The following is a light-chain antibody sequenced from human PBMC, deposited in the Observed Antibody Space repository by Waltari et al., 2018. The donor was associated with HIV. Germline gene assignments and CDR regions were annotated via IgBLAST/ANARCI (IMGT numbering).Light chain of an antibody. CDR3: AAWDARLDGLYV. CDR2: NNS. J-gene: IGLJ1*01. Sequence: QSVLTQPPSASGTPGQRFTITCSGSGSTIGNSSFNCDQPLPGAAPKLLIYNNSRRPSGVPDRFSGSKSGTSASLAISGLQADDEAGYYCAAWDARLDGLYVFGTGTRVTVL. CDR1: GSTIGNSS. V-gene: IGLV1-44*01.